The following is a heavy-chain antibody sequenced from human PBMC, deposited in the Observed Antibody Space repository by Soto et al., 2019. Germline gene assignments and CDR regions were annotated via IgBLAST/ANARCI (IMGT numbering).Heavy chain of an antibody. CDR1: GFTFSSYA. D-gene: IGHD6-6*01. J-gene: IGHJ4*02. V-gene: IGHV3-30*14. CDR3: ARARSTAARLFDY. Sequence: QVQLVESGGGVVQPGRSLRLSCAASGFTFSSYAMHWVRQAPGKGLEWVAVLYSGGSTYYADSVKGRFTISRDNSKNTLYLQMNSLRAEDTAVYYCARARSTAARLFDYWGLGTLVTVSS. CDR2: LYSGGST.